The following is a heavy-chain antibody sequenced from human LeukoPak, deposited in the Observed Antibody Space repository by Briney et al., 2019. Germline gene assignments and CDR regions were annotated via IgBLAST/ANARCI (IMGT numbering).Heavy chain of an antibody. V-gene: IGHV3-74*01. Sequence: QTGGSLRLSCAASGFNFDDYAMHWVRQAPGKGLVWVSRINSGGSSTSYADSVKGRFTISRDNAKNTLYLQMNSLRAEDTAVYYCARESLGGGPDPFDIWGQGTMVSVSS. CDR2: INSGGSST. CDR3: ARESLGGGPDPFDI. J-gene: IGHJ3*02. D-gene: IGHD2-15*01. CDR1: GFNFDDYA.